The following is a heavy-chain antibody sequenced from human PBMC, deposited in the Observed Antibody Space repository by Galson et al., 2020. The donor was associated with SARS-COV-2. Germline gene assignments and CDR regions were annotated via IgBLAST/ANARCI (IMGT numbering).Heavy chain of an antibody. D-gene: IGHD7-27*01. V-gene: IGHV3-72*01. CDR3: VRDNWGADY. CDR2: IRKKPNSYTT. J-gene: IGHJ4*02. Sequence: GGSLRLSCAASGFTFSDYFMDWVRQAPGKGLEWVGRIRKKPNSYTTDYDASVKGRFTISRDDSKNSLYVQMNSLKTEDTAVYYCVRDNWGADYWGQGTLVTVSS. CDR1: GFTFSDYF.